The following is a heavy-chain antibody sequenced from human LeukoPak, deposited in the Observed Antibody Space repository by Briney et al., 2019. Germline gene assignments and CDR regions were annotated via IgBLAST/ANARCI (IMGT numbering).Heavy chain of an antibody. Sequence: SETLSLTCTVSGGSISSYYWSWIRQPPGKGLEWIGYIYYSGSTNYNPSLKSRVTISVDTSKNQFSLKLSSVTAADTAVYYCARLNNSGYDLSYWGQGTLVTVSS. J-gene: IGHJ4*02. CDR3: ARLNNSGYDLSY. CDR2: IYYSGST. CDR1: GGSISSYY. D-gene: IGHD5-12*01. V-gene: IGHV4-59*08.